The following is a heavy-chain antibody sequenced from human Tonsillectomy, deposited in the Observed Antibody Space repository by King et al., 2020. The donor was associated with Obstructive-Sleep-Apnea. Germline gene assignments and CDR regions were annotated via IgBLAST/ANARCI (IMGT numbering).Heavy chain of an antibody. CDR3: ARETSSGSRYFDL. CDR2: IYSDGSST. J-gene: IGHJ2*01. V-gene: IGHV3-74*01. Sequence: VQLVESGGGLVQPGGSLRLSCAASGFTFSSYWMHWVRQAPGKGLVWVSRIYSDGSSTSYADSEKGRFTISREHAKNTLYLQMNSLRAEDTAVVYCARETSSGSRYFDLWGRGTLVTVSS. D-gene: IGHD3-22*01. CDR1: GFTFSSYW.